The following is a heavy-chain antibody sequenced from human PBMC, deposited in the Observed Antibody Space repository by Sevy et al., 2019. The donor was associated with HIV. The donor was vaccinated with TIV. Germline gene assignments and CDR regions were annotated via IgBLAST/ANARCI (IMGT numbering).Heavy chain of an antibody. CDR1: GYTFTSYD. CDR3: ARGNPRLIDLDY. D-gene: IGHD2-21*01. CDR2: MNPNSGNT. J-gene: IGHJ4*02. V-gene: IGHV1-8*01. Sequence: ASVKVSCKASGYTFTSYDINWVRQATGQGLEWMGWMNPNSGNTGYAQKFQGRVTMTRNTSISTAYMELSSLRSEDTAVYYCARGNPRLIDLDYWGQGTLVTVSS.